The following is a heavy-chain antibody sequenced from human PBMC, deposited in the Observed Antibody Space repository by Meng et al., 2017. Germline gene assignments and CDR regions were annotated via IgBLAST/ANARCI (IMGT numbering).Heavy chain of an antibody. V-gene: IGHV1-69*06. Sequence: QVWVWRSGAWGNEPGASVKVSRKDSGGTFSSYAISWVRQAPGQGLEWMGGIIPIFGTANYAQKFQGRVTITADKSTSTAYMELSSLRSEDTAVYYCASLTGWFDPWGQGTLVTVSS. D-gene: IGHD3-10*01. CDR2: IIPIFGTA. CDR1: GGTFSSYA. J-gene: IGHJ5*02. CDR3: ASLTGWFDP.